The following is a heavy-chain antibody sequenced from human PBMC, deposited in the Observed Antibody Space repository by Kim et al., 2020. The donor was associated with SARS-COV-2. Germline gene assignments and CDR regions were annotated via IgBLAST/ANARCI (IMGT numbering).Heavy chain of an antibody. CDR1: GFTVSSYG. CDR3: AGGPYSFDY. CDR2: IWYDGSNN. D-gene: IGHD2-15*01. V-gene: IGHV3-33*01. J-gene: IGHJ4*02. Sequence: GGSLRLSCAASGFTVSSYGMHWVRQAPGKGLEWVAVIWYDGSNNYYADSVKGRFTISRDNSKNTLYLQMNSLRAEDTAVYYCAGGPYSFDYWGQGTLVAVSS.